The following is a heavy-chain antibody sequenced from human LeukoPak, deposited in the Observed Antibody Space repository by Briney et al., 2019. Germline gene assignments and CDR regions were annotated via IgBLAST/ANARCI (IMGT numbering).Heavy chain of an antibody. V-gene: IGHV4-38-2*01. D-gene: IGHD2-21*02. CDR2: IHDSGSP. CDR3: ARTDCNVHNCYCDS. Sequence: SETLALTCAVSGYSVNNAYYWGWIRQPPGKGLEWSASIHDSGSPYYIPSLKRRVTISGDRSKTKFSVKLNSVTAADTAVYYCARTDCNVHNCYCDSWGQGTLVTVSS. CDR1: GYSVNNAYY. J-gene: IGHJ4*02.